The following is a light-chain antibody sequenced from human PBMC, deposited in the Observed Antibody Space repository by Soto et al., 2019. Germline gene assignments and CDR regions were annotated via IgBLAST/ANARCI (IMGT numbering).Light chain of an antibody. J-gene: IGKJ4*01. CDR3: QQSSNWPT. CDR2: DAS. Sequence: EIVLTQSPATLSLSPGERATLSCRASQSVSSYLAWYQQKPGQAPRLLIYDASTRATGIPARFSGSGSGTDVTLTISSLEPEDFAVYYCQQSSNWPTFGGGTKVEIK. V-gene: IGKV3-11*01. CDR1: QSVSSY.